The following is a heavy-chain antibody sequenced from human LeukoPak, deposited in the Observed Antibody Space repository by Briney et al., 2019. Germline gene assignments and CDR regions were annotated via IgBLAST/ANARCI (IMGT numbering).Heavy chain of an antibody. CDR3: AARGYSYGYYFDY. V-gene: IGHV3-30-3*01. CDR2: ISYDGSNI. Sequence: GGSLRLSCAASGFTFSSYAMHWVRQAPGKGLEWVAVISYDGSNIYYADSVKGRFTISRDNSKNTLYLQMNSLRAEDTAVYYCAARGYSYGYYFDYWGQGTLVTVSS. J-gene: IGHJ4*02. CDR1: GFTFSSYA. D-gene: IGHD5-18*01.